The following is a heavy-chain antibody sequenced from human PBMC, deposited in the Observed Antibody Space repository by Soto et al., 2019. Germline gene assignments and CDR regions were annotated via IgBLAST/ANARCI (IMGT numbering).Heavy chain of an antibody. CDR2: ISGTGETI. CDR1: GFNFSDFY. CDR3: ARGSEESYPGSRIFVL. J-gene: IGHJ4*02. V-gene: IGHV3-11*01. Sequence: GGSLRLSCAASGFNFSDFYISWIRQAPGKGLEWVSFISGTGETIYYAESVKGRFTISRDNAQNSLDLQMNSLRAEDSALYFCARGSEESYPGSRIFVLRGRATLVTVSS. D-gene: IGHD3-10*01.